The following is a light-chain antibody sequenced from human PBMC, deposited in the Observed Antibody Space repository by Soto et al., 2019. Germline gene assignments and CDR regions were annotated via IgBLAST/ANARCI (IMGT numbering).Light chain of an antibody. J-gene: IGKJ5*01. CDR2: GAS. CDR1: RSVKTN. V-gene: IGKV3-15*01. Sequence: EIVMTQSPATLSLSPGERATLSCRASRSVKTNLAWYQQNPGQAPRLLIYGASTRATNVSDRFSGIGSGTDFTLTISKLEPEDFAVYYGQQYKNWPPYTFGQGTRLEI. CDR3: QQYKNWPPYT.